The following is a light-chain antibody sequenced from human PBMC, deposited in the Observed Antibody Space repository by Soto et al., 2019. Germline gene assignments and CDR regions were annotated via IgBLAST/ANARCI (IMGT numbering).Light chain of an antibody. CDR1: RSDVGGHNY. J-gene: IGLJ1*01. V-gene: IGLV2-14*01. CDR2: EVG. Sequence: QSALTQPAAGSGSPGQSITISCTGTRSDVGGHNYVSWYQQHPGKAPKLMFYEVGNRPSGVSTRFSASKSGNTASLTISVLQAAEEADYYCSSYTGSSTSPDVFATGTTLTVL. CDR3: SSYTGSSTSPDV.